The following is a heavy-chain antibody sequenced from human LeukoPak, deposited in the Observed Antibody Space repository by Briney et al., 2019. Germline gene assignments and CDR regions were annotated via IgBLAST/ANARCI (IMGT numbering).Heavy chain of an antibody. CDR2: ISYDGSNK. Sequence: PGRSLRLSCVASGFTFSSYGMHWVRQAPGKGLEWVAVISYDGSNKYYADSVKGRFTISRDNSKNTLYLQMNSLRAEDTAVYYCAKDIITGFGELLPYFDYWGQGTLVTVSS. V-gene: IGHV3-30*18. CDR3: AKDIITGFGELLPYFDY. D-gene: IGHD3-10*01. J-gene: IGHJ4*02. CDR1: GFTFSSYG.